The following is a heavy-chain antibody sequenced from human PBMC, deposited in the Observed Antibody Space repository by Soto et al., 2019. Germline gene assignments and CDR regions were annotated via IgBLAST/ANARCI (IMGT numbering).Heavy chain of an antibody. V-gene: IGHV1-18*01. CDR2: ISAYNGDT. Sequence: QVQLVQSGAEVKKPGASVKVSCKASGYTFTTYGIRWVRQAPGQGLEWLGWISAYNGDTNYAQKFQGRVTMTTDTATTTAYMELRSRKADDTAVYYGSGGGYSSSLSLGRFWFDPWGQGTLVTVSS. CDR1: GYTFTTYG. D-gene: IGHD6-13*01. CDR3: SGGGYSSSLSLGRFWFDP. J-gene: IGHJ5*02.